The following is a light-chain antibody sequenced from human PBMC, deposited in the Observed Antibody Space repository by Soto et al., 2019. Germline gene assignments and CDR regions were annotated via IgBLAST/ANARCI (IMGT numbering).Light chain of an antibody. CDR1: QSISNS. V-gene: IGKV3-11*01. CDR2: DAS. J-gene: IGKJ1*01. CDR3: QQRINWPPRDS. Sequence: EIVLTQSPGTLSLSPGERATLCCRAIQSISNSLAWYQQKPGQAPSLLIFDASKRATGIPARFSGRGSGTDFTLSITSLEPEDSAIYYCQQRINWPPRDSFGQGTKVDIK.